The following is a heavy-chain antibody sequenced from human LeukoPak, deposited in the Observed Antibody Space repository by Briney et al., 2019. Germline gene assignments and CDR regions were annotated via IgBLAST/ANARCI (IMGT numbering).Heavy chain of an antibody. J-gene: IGHJ4*02. CDR3: ARGWGSSSWYVGYYFDY. CDR2: ISSSGSTI. CDR1: GFTFSSYE. Sequence: GGSLSLSCAASGFTFSSYEMNWVRQAPGKGLEWVSYISSSGSTIYYADSVKGRFTISRDNAKNSLYLQMNSLRAEDTAVYYCARGWGSSSWYVGYYFDYWGQGTLVTVSS. D-gene: IGHD6-13*01. V-gene: IGHV3-48*03.